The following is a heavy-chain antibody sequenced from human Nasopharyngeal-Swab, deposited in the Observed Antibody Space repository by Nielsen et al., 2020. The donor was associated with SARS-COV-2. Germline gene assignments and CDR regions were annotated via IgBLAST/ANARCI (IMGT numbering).Heavy chain of an antibody. D-gene: IGHD3-10*01. CDR3: ARAWGTMGPAFDY. V-gene: IGHV3-20*04. CDR1: GFTLSSFW. Sequence: GESLKISCAASGFTLSSFWMTWVRQAPGKGLEWVSGITWNSGSMGYADSVKGRFTISRDNAKNSLYLQMNSLRAEDTAVYYCARAWGTMGPAFDYWGQGTLVTVSS. J-gene: IGHJ4*02. CDR2: ITWNSGSM.